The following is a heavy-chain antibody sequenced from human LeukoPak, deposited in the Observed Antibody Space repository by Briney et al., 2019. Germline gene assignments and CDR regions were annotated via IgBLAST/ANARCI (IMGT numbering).Heavy chain of an antibody. CDR2: ISGSGGST. V-gene: IGHV3-23*01. CDR1: GFTFSSYA. Sequence: QPGGSLRLSCAAFGFTFSSYAMSWVRQAPGKGLEWVSAISGSGGSTYYADSVKGRFTISRDNSKNTLYLQMNSLRAEDTAVYYCAKLNYDSSGWCFDYWGQGTLVTVSS. CDR3: AKLNYDSSGWCFDY. D-gene: IGHD3-22*01. J-gene: IGHJ4*02.